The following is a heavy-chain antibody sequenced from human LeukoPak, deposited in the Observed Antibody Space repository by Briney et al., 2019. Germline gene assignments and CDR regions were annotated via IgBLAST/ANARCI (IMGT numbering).Heavy chain of an antibody. CDR3: TRDQTPYY. J-gene: IGHJ4*02. CDR2: ISSEAYGGTP. V-gene: IGHV3-49*04. CDR1: GFTFSSYW. Sequence: GGSLRLSCEVSGFTFSSYWMTWVRQAPGKGLEWVGFISSEAYGGTPEYAASVKGRFTISRDDSKSIAYLQMNSLKTEDTAVYYCTRDQTPYYWGQGTLVTVSS.